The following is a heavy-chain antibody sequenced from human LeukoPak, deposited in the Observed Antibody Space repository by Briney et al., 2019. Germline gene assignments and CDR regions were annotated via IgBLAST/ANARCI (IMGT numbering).Heavy chain of an antibody. D-gene: IGHD1-14*01. CDR2: IYYSGST. V-gene: IGHV4-39*01. Sequence: SETLSLTCTVSGGSISSSSYYWGWIRQPPGKGLEWIGSIYYSGSTYYNPSLKSRVTISVDTSKNQFSLKLSSVTAADTAVYYCASSGYKDFQHWGQGTLVTVSS. CDR3: ASSGYKDFQH. CDR1: GGSISSSSYY. J-gene: IGHJ1*01.